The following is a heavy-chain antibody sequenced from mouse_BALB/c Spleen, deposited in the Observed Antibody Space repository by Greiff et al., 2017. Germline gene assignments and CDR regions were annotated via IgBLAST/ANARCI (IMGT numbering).Heavy chain of an antibody. V-gene: IGHV5-6-5*01. CDR2: ISSGGST. J-gene: IGHJ1*01. CDR3: ARGGYGSSYWYFDV. Sequence: EVKVVESGGGLVKPGGSLKLSCAASGFTFSSYAMSWVRQTPEKRLEWVASISSGGSTYYPDSVKGRFTISRDNARNILYLQMSSLRSEDTAMYYCARGGYGSSYWYFDVWGAGTTVTVSS. CDR1: GFTFSSYA. D-gene: IGHD1-1*01.